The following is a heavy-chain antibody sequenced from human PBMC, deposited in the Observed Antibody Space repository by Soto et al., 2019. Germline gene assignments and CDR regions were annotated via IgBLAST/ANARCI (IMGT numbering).Heavy chain of an antibody. CDR3: ARDNSGIEYGDFDY. D-gene: IGHD1-26*01. CDR2: INPKTGDT. J-gene: IGHJ4*02. CDR1: RYTFTGYY. Sequence: QVQLVQSGAEVKKPGASVKVSCKASRYTFTGYYLHWVRQAPGQGLEWMGWINPKTGDTTYAQKFQGRVTLTRDTSISTAYMELGRLGSDGTAVYYCARDNSGIEYGDFDYWGQGTLVTVSS. V-gene: IGHV1-2*02.